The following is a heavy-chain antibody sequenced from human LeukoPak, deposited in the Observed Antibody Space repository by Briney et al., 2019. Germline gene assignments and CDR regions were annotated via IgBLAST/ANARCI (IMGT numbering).Heavy chain of an antibody. V-gene: IGHV3-9*01. CDR2: LSRNAANI. CDR3: AKALGSTVTTRTYFDY. Sequence: GRSLRLSCAASGFTFHDYAMHWVRQAPGKGLEWVSGLSRNAANIGYAESVRGRFTISRDNAGNSLYLQMNSLRPEDAALYYCAKALGSTVTTRTYFDYWGQGTLVTVSS. CDR1: GFTFHDYA. D-gene: IGHD4-17*01. J-gene: IGHJ4*02.